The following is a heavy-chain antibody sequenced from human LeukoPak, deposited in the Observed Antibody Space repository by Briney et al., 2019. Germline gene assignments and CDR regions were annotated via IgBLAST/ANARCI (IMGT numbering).Heavy chain of an antibody. J-gene: IGHJ3*02. V-gene: IGHV3-64*01. CDR1: GFTFSSYS. D-gene: IGHD1-26*01. Sequence: GGSLRLSCAASGFTFSSYSMHWVRQAPGKGLEYVSAISSNGGSTYYANSEKSRFTISRDNSKNTLYLQMGSLRAEDMAVYYCARDRGWEILGAFDIWGQGTMVTVSS. CDR2: ISSNGGST. CDR3: ARDRGWEILGAFDI.